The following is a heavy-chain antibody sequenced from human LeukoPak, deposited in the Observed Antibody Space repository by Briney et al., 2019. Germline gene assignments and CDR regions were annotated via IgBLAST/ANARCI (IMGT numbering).Heavy chain of an antibody. Sequence: GGSLRLSCAASGFTFSSYGMHWVRQAPGKGLEWVAFIRYDGSNKYYADSVEGRFTISRDNSKNTLYLQMNSLRAEDTAVYYCAKAHCTNGVCYFDYWGQGTLVTVSS. CDR1: GFTFSSYG. V-gene: IGHV3-30*02. J-gene: IGHJ4*02. CDR2: IRYDGSNK. D-gene: IGHD2-8*01. CDR3: AKAHCTNGVCYFDY.